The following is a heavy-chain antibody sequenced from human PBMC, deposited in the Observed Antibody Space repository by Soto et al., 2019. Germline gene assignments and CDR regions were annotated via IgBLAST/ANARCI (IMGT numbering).Heavy chain of an antibody. CDR1: GFTVSSNY. D-gene: IGHD3-22*01. V-gene: IGHV3-53*01. CDR3: ARVYDSSGYNLSN. CDR2: IYSGGST. Sequence: GGSLRLSCAASGFTVSSNYISWVRQAPGKGLEWVSVIYSGGSTYYADSVKGRFTISRDNSKNTLYLQMNSLRAEDTAVYYCARVYDSSGYNLSNWGQGTLVTVSS. J-gene: IGHJ4*02.